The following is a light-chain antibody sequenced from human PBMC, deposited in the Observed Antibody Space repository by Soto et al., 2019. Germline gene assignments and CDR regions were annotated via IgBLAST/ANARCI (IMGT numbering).Light chain of an antibody. CDR1: SSNIGSNY. Sequence: QSVLTQPPSASGTPGQRVTISCSGSSSNIGSNYVYWYQQLPGTAPKLLIYRNNQRPSGVPDRFSGSKSGTSASLAISGLRSEDEADYYCEAWYDSLSGYVVVGGGTKLTVL. CDR3: EAWYDSLSGYVV. J-gene: IGLJ2*01. CDR2: RNN. V-gene: IGLV1-47*01.